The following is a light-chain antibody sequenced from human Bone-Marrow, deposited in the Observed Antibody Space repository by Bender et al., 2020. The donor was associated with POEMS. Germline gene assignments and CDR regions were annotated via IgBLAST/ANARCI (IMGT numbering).Light chain of an antibody. J-gene: IGLJ3*02. CDR2: DVT. CDR1: SSDVGSSNY. V-gene: IGLV2-11*01. Sequence: HSALSQPASVSGSPGQSITISCTGTSSDVGSSNYVSWYQQYPGKAPKLMIYDVTNRPSGVPDRFSGSKSGNTASLTISGLQAEDEADYYCCSYAGTYTWVFGGGTKLTVL. CDR3: CSYAGTYTWV.